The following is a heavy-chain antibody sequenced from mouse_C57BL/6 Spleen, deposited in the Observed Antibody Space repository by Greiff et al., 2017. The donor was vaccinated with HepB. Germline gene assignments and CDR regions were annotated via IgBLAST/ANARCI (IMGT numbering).Heavy chain of an antibody. V-gene: IGHV1-74*01. Sequence: QVHVKQPGAELVKPGASVKVSCKASGYTFTSYWMHWVKQRPGQGLEWIGRIHPSDSDTNYNQKFKGKATLTVDKSSSTAYMQLSSLTSEDSAVYYCAIRGGDGYYFDYWGQGTTLTVSS. CDR3: AIRGGDGYYFDY. J-gene: IGHJ2*01. D-gene: IGHD2-3*01. CDR1: GYTFTSYW. CDR2: IHPSDSDT.